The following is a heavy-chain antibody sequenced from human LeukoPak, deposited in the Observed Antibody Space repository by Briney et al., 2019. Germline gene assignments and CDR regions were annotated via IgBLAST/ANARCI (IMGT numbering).Heavy chain of an antibody. CDR3: ARSRAADY. Sequence: GASVKVSCKASGYTFTIYAISWVRQAPGQGLELMGWINTNTGNPTYAQGLTGRFVFSLDTSVSTAYLQISSLKAEDTAVYYCARSRAADYWGQGTLVTVPS. CDR2: INTNTGNP. CDR1: GYTFTIYA. J-gene: IGHJ4*02. D-gene: IGHD3-10*01. V-gene: IGHV7-4-1*02.